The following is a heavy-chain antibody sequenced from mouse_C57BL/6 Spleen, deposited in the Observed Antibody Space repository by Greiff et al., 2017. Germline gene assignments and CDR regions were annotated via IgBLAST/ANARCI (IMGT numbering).Heavy chain of an antibody. D-gene: IGHD4-1*01. CDR1: GYAFTNYL. V-gene: IGHV1-54*01. Sequence: QVHVKQSGAELVRPGTSVKVSCKASGYAFTNYLIEWVKQRPGQGLEWIGVINPGSGGTNYNEMLKGQATLTADKSSSPAYMQLSSLTSEDSAVDFCASANSVGDYWGQGTTRTVAS. CDR2: INPGSGGT. J-gene: IGHJ2*01. CDR3: ASANSVGDY.